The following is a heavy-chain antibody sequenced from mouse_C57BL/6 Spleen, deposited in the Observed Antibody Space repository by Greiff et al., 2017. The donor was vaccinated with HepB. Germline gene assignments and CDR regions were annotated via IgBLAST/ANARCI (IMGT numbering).Heavy chain of an antibody. D-gene: IGHD3-1*01. V-gene: IGHV1-15*01. CDR3: TRSGYYYAMGY. J-gene: IGHJ4*01. Sequence: QVQLQQSGAELVRPGASVTLSCKASGYTFTDYEMHWVKQTTVHGLEWIGAIDPETGGTAYNQKFKGKAILTADKSSSTAYMELRSLTSEDYAVYYCTRSGYYYAMGYWGQGASVTVS. CDR1: GYTFTDYE. CDR2: IDPETGGT.